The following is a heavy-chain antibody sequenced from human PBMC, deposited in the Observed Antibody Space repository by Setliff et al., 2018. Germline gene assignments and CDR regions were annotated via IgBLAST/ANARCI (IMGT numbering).Heavy chain of an antibody. V-gene: IGHV1-2*02. Sequence: GASVKVSCKSSGYIFAGYYIHWLRQTPGQGLEWMGWINPISGGTNYAQKFQGRVTLTRDASITTTYMELNSLRSDDTAVYYCTKDLNRWVGELAFDVWGQGTMVTVSS. CDR2: INPISGGT. D-gene: IGHD3-10*01. CDR1: GYIFAGYY. J-gene: IGHJ3*01. CDR3: TKDLNRWVGELAFDV.